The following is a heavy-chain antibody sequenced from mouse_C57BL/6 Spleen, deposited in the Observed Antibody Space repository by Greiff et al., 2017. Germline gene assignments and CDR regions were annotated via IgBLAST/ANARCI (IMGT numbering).Heavy chain of an antibody. D-gene: IGHD2-3*01. J-gene: IGHJ3*01. CDR1: GYAFSSSW. CDR3: ARAGVLWYGYYYFAN. V-gene: IGHV1-82*01. CDR2: INPGDGDT. Sequence: VLLVEPGPELVKPGASVKISCKASGYAFSSSWMHWVKQRPGQGLEWIGHINPGDGDTNYNEKFKGKATLTVDKSSSTAYMQLSSLTSEDSAVYYCARAGVLWYGYYYFANGGQGTRVTVS.